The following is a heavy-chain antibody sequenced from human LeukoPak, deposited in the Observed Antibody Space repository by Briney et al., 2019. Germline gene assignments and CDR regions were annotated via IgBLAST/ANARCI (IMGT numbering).Heavy chain of an antibody. D-gene: IGHD3-10*01. CDR3: ARGSSSGSYWSVDY. CDR2: MNPNSGNT. J-gene: IGHJ4*02. CDR1: GYTFTSYD. V-gene: IGHV1-8*03. Sequence: ASVKVSCKASGYTFTSYDINWVRQATGQGLEWMGWMNPNSGNTGYAQKFQGRVTITRNTSISTAYMELSSLRSEDTAVYYCARGSSSGSYWSVDYWGQGTLVTVSS.